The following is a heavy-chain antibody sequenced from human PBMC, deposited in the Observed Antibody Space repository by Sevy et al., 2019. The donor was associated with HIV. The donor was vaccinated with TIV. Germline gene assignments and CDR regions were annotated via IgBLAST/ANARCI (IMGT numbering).Heavy chain of an antibody. CDR3: ARDFYDFGDPRGLDY. CDR1: GFILGYYA. Sequence: GGSLRLSCTASGFILGYYAMHWVRQAPGKGLEWVAVSSYDGGNIYYADSVQGRFTVSRDNSKNTLYLQMNSLRPEDTAMYYCARDFYDFGDPRGLDYWGQRVLVTASS. CDR2: SSYDGGNI. D-gene: IGHD4-17*01. J-gene: IGHJ4*02. V-gene: IGHV3-30-3*01.